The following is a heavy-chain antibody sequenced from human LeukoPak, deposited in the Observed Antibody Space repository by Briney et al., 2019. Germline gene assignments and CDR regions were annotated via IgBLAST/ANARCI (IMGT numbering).Heavy chain of an antibody. Sequence: ASLKVSCKVSGYTLTELSMHWVRQAPGKGLEWMGGFDPEDGETIYAQKFQGRVTMTEDTSTDTAYMELSSLRSEDTAVYYCATDQYGDYKAFFDIWGQGTMVTVSS. CDR1: GYTLTELS. CDR3: ATDQYGDYKAFFDI. D-gene: IGHD4-17*01. CDR2: FDPEDGET. J-gene: IGHJ3*02. V-gene: IGHV1-24*01.